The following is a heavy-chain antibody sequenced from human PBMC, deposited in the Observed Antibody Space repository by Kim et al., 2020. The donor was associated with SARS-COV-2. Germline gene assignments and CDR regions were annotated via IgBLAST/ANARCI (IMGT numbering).Heavy chain of an antibody. D-gene: IGHD3-3*01. J-gene: IGHJ4*02. CDR1: GFTFDDYA. CDR3: AKDTNRHDFWSGYRGYYFDY. Sequence: GGSLRLSCAASGFTFDDYAMHWVRQAPGKGLEWVSGISWNSGSIGYADSVKGRFTISRDNAKNSLYLQMNSLRAEDTALYYCAKDTNRHDFWSGYRGYYFDYWGQGTLVTVSS. CDR2: ISWNSGSI. V-gene: IGHV3-9*01.